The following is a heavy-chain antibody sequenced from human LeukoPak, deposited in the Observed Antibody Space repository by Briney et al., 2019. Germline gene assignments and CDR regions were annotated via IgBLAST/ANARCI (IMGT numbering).Heavy chain of an antibody. Sequence: SVKVSCKASGGTFSSYAISWVQQAPGQGLEWMGGIIPIFGTANYAQKFQGRVTITADESTSTAYMELSSLRSEDTAVYYCARDRVYDSSGYYYGYFQHWGQGTLVTVSS. J-gene: IGHJ1*01. CDR1: GGTFSSYA. CDR3: ARDRVYDSSGYYYGYFQH. D-gene: IGHD3-22*01. CDR2: IIPIFGTA. V-gene: IGHV1-69*01.